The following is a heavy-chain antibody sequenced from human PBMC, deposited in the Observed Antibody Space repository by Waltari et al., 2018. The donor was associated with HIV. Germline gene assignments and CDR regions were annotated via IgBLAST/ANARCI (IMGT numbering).Heavy chain of an antibody. CDR3: ARGSSTSCYHCWYFDL. V-gene: IGHV4-61*02. CDR2: IYTSGST. J-gene: IGHJ2*01. Sequence: QVQLQESGPGLVKPSQTLSLTCTVSGGSISSGSYYWSWIRQPAGKGLEWIGRIYTSGSTNYNPSLKSRVTISVDTSKNQFSLKLSSVTAADTAVYYCARGSSTSCYHCWYFDLWGRGTLVTVSS. CDR1: GGSISSGSYY. D-gene: IGHD2-2*01.